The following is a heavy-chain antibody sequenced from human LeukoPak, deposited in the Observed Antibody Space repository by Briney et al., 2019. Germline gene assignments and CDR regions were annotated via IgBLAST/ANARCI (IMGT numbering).Heavy chain of an antibody. D-gene: IGHD6-13*01. CDR3: AKQSAGSAAWYSLHYDF. CDR2: VDGGGGGT. Sequence: GGSLRLSCAASGFTLSSYAMTWVRQAPGGGLEWVSSVDGGGGGTYYADSVKGRFTISRDNSKDTLYLQMNGLRAEDTAVYFCAKQSAGSAAWYSLHYDFWGQGALVTVSS. CDR1: GFTLSSYA. V-gene: IGHV3-23*01. J-gene: IGHJ4*02.